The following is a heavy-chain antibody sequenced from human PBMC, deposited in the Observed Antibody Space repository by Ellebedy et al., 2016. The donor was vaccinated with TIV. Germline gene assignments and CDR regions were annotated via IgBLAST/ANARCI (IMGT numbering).Heavy chain of an antibody. J-gene: IGHJ6*02. D-gene: IGHD3-10*01. CDR1: GYSFTSYW. CDR2: IYPGDSDT. CDR3: ARLSGSGSYYYYYGMDV. Sequence: GESLKISCKGSGYSFTSYWIGWVRQMPGKGLEWMGIIYPGDSDTSYSPSFQSQVTISADKSISTAYLQWSSLKASDTAMYYCARLSGSGSYYYYYGMDVWGQGTTVTVSS. V-gene: IGHV5-51*01.